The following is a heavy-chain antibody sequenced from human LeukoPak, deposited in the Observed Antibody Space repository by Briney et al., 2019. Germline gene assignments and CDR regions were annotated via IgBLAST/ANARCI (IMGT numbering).Heavy chain of an antibody. V-gene: IGHV3-23*01. Sequence: EGSLRLSCAASGFTFSSYAMSWVRQAPGKGLEWVSAISGSGGSTYYADSVKGRFTISRDNSKNTLYLQMNSLRAEDTAVYYCAKDSPGRGSTSCSNCWGQGTLVTVSS. D-gene: IGHD2-2*01. CDR1: GFTFSSYA. CDR2: ISGSGGST. CDR3: AKDSPGRGSTSCSNC. J-gene: IGHJ4*02.